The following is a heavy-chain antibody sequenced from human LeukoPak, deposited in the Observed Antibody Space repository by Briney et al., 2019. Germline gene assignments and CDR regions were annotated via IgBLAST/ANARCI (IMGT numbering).Heavy chain of an antibody. D-gene: IGHD1-1*01. CDR2: IIPIFGTA. J-gene: IGHJ6*02. CDR3: VRYNRERSYYYGMDV. CDR1: GGTFSSYA. V-gene: IGHV1-69*01. Sequence: SVKVSCKASGGTFSSYAISWVRQAPGQGLEWMGGIIPIFGTANYAQKFQGRVTITADESTSTAYMELSSLRSEDTAVYYCVRYNRERSYYYGMDVWGQGTTVTVSS.